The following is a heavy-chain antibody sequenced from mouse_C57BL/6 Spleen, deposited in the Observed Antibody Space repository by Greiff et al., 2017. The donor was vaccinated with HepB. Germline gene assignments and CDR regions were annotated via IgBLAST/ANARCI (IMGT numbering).Heavy chain of an antibody. D-gene: IGHD1-1*01. CDR1: GYAFSSSW. CDR2: IYPGDGDT. J-gene: IGHJ2*01. Sequence: VKLQESGPELVKPGASVKISCKASGYAFSSSWMNWVKQRPGKGLEWIGRIYPGDGDTNYNGKFKGKATLTADKSSSTAYMQLSSLTSEDSAVYFCAREGDYYYGSSSRFDYWGQGTTLTVSS. CDR3: AREGDYYYGSSSRFDY. V-gene: IGHV1-82*01.